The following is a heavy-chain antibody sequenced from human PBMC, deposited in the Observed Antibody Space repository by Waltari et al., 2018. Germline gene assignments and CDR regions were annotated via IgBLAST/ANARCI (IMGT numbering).Heavy chain of an antibody. V-gene: IGHV1-69*12. CDR3: ARSGLGGNYFDS. Sequence: QVHLVQSGAEVRMPGSSVKVSCTASGDTFKGYAINWVRPAPGQGLEWMGGIILGFGTTDYAQRFQGRLTITADESMNTAYMELSSLRSEDTAVFYCARSGLGGNYFDSWGQGTLVRVSS. J-gene: IGHJ4*02. CDR2: IILGFGTT. D-gene: IGHD1-1*01. CDR1: GDTFKGYA.